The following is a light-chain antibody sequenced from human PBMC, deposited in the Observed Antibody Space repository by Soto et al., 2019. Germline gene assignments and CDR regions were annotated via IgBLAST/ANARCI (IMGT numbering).Light chain of an antibody. CDR3: QSYDSSLSVWV. J-gene: IGLJ3*02. CDR1: SSNIGAGYD. CDR2: GNN. Sequence: QSVLTQPPSVSGAPGQRVTISCTGSSSNIGAGYDVHWYHQLPGTAPKLLIYGNNNRPSGVPDRFSGSRSGTSASLAITGLQAEDEAHYYCQSYDSSLSVWVFGGGTQLTVL. V-gene: IGLV1-40*01.